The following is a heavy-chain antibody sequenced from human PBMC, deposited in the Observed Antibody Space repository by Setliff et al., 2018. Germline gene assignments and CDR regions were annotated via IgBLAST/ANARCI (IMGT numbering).Heavy chain of an antibody. J-gene: IGHJ4*02. CDR2: IKQDGGEK. Sequence: PGGSLRLSCAASGFTFNAYAMSWVRQAPGKGLEWVANIKQDGGEKYYVDSVKGRFTISRDNPNNSLYLQMNNLRAEDTAVYYCARGGYSYGYWGQGTLVTVSS. D-gene: IGHD5-18*01. CDR3: ARGGYSYGY. CDR1: GFTFNAYA. V-gene: IGHV3-7*04.